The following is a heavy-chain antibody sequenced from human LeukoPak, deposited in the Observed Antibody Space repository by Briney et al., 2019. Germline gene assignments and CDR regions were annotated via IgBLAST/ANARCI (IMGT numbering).Heavy chain of an antibody. CDR2: IYYSGST. CDR3: ARDKVVGEGYWFDP. J-gene: IGHJ5*02. D-gene: IGHD2-2*01. Sequence: SETLSLTCTVSGGSISSSSYYWGWIRQPPGKGLEWIGSIYYSGSTYYNPSLKSRVTISVDTSKNQFSLKLSSVTAADTAVYYCARDKVVGEGYWFDPWGQGTLVTVSS. CDR1: GGSISSSSYY. V-gene: IGHV4-39*02.